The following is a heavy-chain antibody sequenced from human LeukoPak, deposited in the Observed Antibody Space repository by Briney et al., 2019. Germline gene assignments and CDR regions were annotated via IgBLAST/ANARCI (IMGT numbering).Heavy chain of an antibody. CDR2: VKPNSGGT. CDR3: ARSVLDSSGSFRFDP. J-gene: IGHJ5*02. Sequence: ASVKVSCTASGYAFIDSYVHWGRQGPGQGLEWMGWVKPNSGGTKYSQKFQGRVTMTGDTSISTAFMDLSRLRFDDTAVYYCARSVLDSSGSFRFDPWGQGTLVTVSS. D-gene: IGHD3-22*01. V-gene: IGHV1-2*02. CDR1: GYAFIDSY.